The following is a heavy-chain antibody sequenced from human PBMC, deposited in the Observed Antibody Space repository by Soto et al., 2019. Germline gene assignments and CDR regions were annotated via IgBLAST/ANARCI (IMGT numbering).Heavy chain of an antibody. V-gene: IGHV3-15*01. CDR3: TTGSIAARGKEYYFDY. CDR2: IKSKTDGGTT. Sequence: GGSLRLSCAASGFTFSNAWMSWVRQAPGKGLEWVGRIKSKTDGGTTDYAAPVKGRFTISRDDSKNTLYLQMNSLKTEDTAVYYCTTGSIAARGKEYYFDYWGQGTLVTVSS. CDR1: GFTFSNAW. D-gene: IGHD6-6*01. J-gene: IGHJ4*02.